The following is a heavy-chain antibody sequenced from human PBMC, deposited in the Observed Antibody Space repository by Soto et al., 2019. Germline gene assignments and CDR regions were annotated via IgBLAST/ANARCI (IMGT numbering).Heavy chain of an antibody. D-gene: IGHD6-13*01. CDR3: ARDFIARQQLDWGRAFDI. Sequence: GGSLRLSCAASGFTFSSYAMHWVRQAPGKGLEWVAVISYDGSNKYYADSVKGRFTISRDNSKNTLYLQMNSLRAEDTAVYYCARDFIARQQLDWGRAFDIWGQGTMVTVSS. CDR2: ISYDGSNK. J-gene: IGHJ3*02. V-gene: IGHV3-30*04. CDR1: GFTFSSYA.